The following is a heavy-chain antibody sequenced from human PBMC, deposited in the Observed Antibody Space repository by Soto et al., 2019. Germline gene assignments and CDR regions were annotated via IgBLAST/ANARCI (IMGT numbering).Heavy chain of an antibody. CDR2: IIPIFGTA. D-gene: IGHD2-2*02. CDR1: GGTFSGYA. Sequence: SVKVSCKASGGTFSGYAISWVRQAPGQGLEWMGGIIPIFGTANYAQKFQGRVTITADKSTSTAYMELSSLRSEDTAVYYCARALGYCSSTSCYMGYYYYYGMDVWGQGTTVTVSS. CDR3: ARALGYCSSTSCYMGYYYYYGMDV. V-gene: IGHV1-69*06. J-gene: IGHJ6*02.